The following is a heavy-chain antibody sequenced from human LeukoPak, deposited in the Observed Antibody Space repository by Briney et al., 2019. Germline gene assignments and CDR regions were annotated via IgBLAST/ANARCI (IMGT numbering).Heavy chain of an antibody. CDR3: ARRRAEGGSNGHYNWFDP. J-gene: IGHJ5*02. V-gene: IGHV4-59*08. CDR1: GDSINAYY. Sequence: PSETLSLTRTVSGDSINAYYWGWIRQPPGKGLEWIGYIYFSGTTKYNPSLESRVTISVDTSKNQFSLKLSSVTAADTAVYYCARRRAEGGSNGHYNWFDPWGQGTLVTASS. CDR2: IYFSGTT. D-gene: IGHD6-13*01.